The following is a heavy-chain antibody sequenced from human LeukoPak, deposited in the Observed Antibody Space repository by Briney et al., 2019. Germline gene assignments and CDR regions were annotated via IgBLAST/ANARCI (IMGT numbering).Heavy chain of an antibody. D-gene: IGHD6-13*01. CDR2: IYHSGST. CDR3: ASLSVAAAGTGFFDY. Sequence: SQTLSLTCAVSGGSISSGGYSWSWIRQPPGKGLEWIVYIYHSGSTYYNPSLKSRVTISVDRPKNQFSLKLSSVTAADTAVYYCASLSVAAAGTGFFDYWGQGTLVTVSS. CDR1: GGSISSGGYS. V-gene: IGHV4-30-2*01. J-gene: IGHJ4*02.